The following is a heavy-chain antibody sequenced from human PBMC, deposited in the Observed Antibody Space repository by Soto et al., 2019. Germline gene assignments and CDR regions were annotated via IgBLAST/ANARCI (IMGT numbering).Heavy chain of an antibody. CDR2: INXSGTT. V-gene: IGHV4-34*01. J-gene: IGHJ5*02. Sequence: PXXTLSLTCAVYRGSFSDYYWSWIRQPPGKGLARXGDINXSGTTTYSQSXXSRVTISXXKSKSQFSMRLTSVTAADTAMYFCARLERWFDPCGQGTLVTVSS. CDR1: RGSFSDYY. CDR3: ARLERWFDP. D-gene: IGHD1-1*01.